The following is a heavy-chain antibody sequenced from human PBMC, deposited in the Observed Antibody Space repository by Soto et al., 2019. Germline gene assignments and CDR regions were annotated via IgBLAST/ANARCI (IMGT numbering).Heavy chain of an antibody. J-gene: IGHJ4*02. CDR1: GGSLSGYY. D-gene: IGHD6-19*01. Sequence: PSETLSLTCAVYGGSLSGYYWSWIRQPPGKGLEWIGEINHSGSTNYNPSLKSRVTISVDTSKNQFSLKLSSVTAADTAVYYCARSSSGAGFDYWGQGTLVTVSS. V-gene: IGHV4-34*01. CDR2: INHSGST. CDR3: ARSSSGAGFDY.